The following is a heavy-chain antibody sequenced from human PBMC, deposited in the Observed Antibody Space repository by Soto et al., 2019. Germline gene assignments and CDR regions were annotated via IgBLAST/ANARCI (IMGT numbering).Heavy chain of an antibody. Sequence: PSETLSLTCVVSGGSIRSTNWWAWVRQTPGKGLEWIGEVYHNGTSNYNPSLKGRATISVDRSKDQVSLRLNSVIDADTAVYYCAGDLDRYSSVTSCHAMDVWGQGTPVTVSS. CDR2: VYHNGTS. CDR3: AGDLDRYSSVTSCHAMDV. J-gene: IGHJ6*02. D-gene: IGHD2-15*01. CDR1: GGSIRSTNW. V-gene: IGHV4-4*02.